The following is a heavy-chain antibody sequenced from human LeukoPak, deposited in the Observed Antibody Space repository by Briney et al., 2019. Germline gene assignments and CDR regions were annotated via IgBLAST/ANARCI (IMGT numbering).Heavy chain of an antibody. CDR3: AKDRSGWYRGTFDY. CDR2: ISWNSGSI. V-gene: IGHV3-9*01. J-gene: IGHJ4*02. CDR1: GFTFDDYA. Sequence: GRSLRLSCAASGFTFDDYAMHWVRQAPGKGLEWVSGISWNSGSIGYADSVKGRFTISRDNAKNSLYLQMNSLRAEDTALYYCAKDRSGWYRGTFDYWGQGTLVTVSS. D-gene: IGHD6-19*01.